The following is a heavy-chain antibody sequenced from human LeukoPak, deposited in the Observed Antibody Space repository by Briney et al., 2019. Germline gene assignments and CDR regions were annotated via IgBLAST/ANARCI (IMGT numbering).Heavy chain of an antibody. CDR1: GFTFSSYA. J-gene: IGHJ4*02. V-gene: IGHV3-30-3*01. CDR2: ISYDGSNK. D-gene: IGHD4-23*01. Sequence: PGGSLRLSCVASGFTFSSYAMHWVRQAPGKGLEWVAVISYDGSNKYYADSVKGRFTISRDNSKNTLYLQMNSLRAEDTAVYYCARGRGYGGNSNFDYWGQGTLVTVSS. CDR3: ARGRGYGGNSNFDY.